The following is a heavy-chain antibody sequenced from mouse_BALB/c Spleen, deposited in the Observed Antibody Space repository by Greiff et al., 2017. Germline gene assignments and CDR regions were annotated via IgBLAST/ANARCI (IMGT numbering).Heavy chain of an antibody. Sequence: EVHLVESGPSLVKPSQSLSLTCSASGDSITSGYWNWFRKFPGNKLEYMGYISHSGSTSYNPSLKSRISITRDTTKNQYYLLLNSVTTDDTATSYCARLDSSAYVDYAMAYWGQGTSVTVSS. CDR2: ISHSGST. CDR3: ARLDSSAYVDYAMAY. D-gene: IGHD3-2*01. CDR1: GDSITSGY. J-gene: IGHJ4*01. V-gene: IGHV3-8*02.